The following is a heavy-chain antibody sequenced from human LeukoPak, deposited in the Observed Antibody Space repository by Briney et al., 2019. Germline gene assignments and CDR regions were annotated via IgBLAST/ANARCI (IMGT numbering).Heavy chain of an antibody. V-gene: IGHV3-23*01. CDR1: GFTFSSFA. Sequence: GGSLRLSCAASGFTFSSFAMSWVRQAPGKGLEWVSIISGSGGSTHYADSVKGRFTISRDRSKNTLYLQMTSLRADDTAVYYCARLGGQGLAPNDYWGQGSLVTVSS. J-gene: IGHJ4*02. CDR2: ISGSGGST. CDR3: ARLGGQGLAPNDY. D-gene: IGHD3-16*01.